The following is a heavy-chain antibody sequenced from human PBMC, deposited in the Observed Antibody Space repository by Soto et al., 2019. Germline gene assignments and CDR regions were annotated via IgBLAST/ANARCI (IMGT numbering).Heavy chain of an antibody. Sequence: PSETLSLTCTVSGDSISIGGYYWTWIRQHPTKGLEWIGYIYYTGSTFYNPSLRSRVTMSADTSKNEFYLKLRSVTAADTAVYYCARGPSPMIRGVVISAFESWGQGSLVTVSS. J-gene: IGHJ4*02. CDR1: GDSISIGGYY. V-gene: IGHV4-31*03. CDR2: IYYTGST. CDR3: ARGPSPMIRGVVISAFES. D-gene: IGHD3-10*01.